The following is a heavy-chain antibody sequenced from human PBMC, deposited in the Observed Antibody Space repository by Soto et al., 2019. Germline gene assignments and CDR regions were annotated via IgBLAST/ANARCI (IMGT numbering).Heavy chain of an antibody. D-gene: IGHD3-10*01. V-gene: IGHV4-59*01. J-gene: IGHJ4*02. CDR1: GVSLTSYY. CDR2: IFYNGNT. CDR3: ARGKGTPRY. Sequence: SETLSLTCSVSGVSLTSYYWSWIRQTPGKTLEWIGCIFYNGNTNYTPSLKSRVTISLDMSKNKFSLKLKSVSAEDTALYYCARGKGTPRYWHPGTLVT.